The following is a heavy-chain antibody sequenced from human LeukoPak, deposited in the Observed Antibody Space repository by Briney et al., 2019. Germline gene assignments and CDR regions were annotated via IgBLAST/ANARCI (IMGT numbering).Heavy chain of an antibody. D-gene: IGHD6-6*01. Sequence: SVTVSFKASGGTFSSYAISWVRQAPGQGLEWMGGIIPIFGTANYAQKFQGRVTITTDESTSTAYMELSSLRSEDTAVYYCASWTGQLVFDYWGQGTLVTVSS. CDR1: GGTFSSYA. CDR3: ASWTGQLVFDY. CDR2: IIPIFGTA. J-gene: IGHJ4*02. V-gene: IGHV1-69*05.